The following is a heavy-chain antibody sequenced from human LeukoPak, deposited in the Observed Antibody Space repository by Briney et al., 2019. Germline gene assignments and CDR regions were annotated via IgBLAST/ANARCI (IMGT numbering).Heavy chain of an antibody. CDR3: ARASYDSGGYYSGAGARADY. Sequence: GGSLRLSCAASGFTFTSYGIHWVRQAPGKGLEWVAFIRYGGSDEHYADSVKGRSTISRDISKNTVYLQMNSLRSEDTAVYYCARASYDSGGYYSGAGARADYWGQGTLVTVSS. CDR1: GFTFTSYG. CDR2: IRYGGSDE. J-gene: IGHJ4*02. D-gene: IGHD3-22*01. V-gene: IGHV3-30*02.